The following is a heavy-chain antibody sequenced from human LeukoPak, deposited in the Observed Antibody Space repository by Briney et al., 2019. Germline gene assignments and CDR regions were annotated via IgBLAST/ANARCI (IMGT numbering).Heavy chain of an antibody. J-gene: IGHJ6*02. V-gene: IGHV3-53*01. CDR3: VREGDSSGYLGYYGMDV. D-gene: IGHD6-19*01. CDR1: GFTFSSYA. Sequence: GGSLRLSCAASGFTFSSYAMSWVRQAPGKGLEWVSVIYSGGSTYYADSVKGRFTISRDNSKNTLYLQMNSLRAEDTAVYYCVREGDSSGYLGYYGMDVWGQGTTVTVSS. CDR2: IYSGGST.